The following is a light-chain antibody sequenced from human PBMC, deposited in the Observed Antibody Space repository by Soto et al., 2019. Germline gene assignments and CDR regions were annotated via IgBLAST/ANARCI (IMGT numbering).Light chain of an antibody. Sequence: QSVLTQPVSVSGSPGQSGTVSCSGTNSDVGAYNYVSWFQHHPGKAPKLIIYDVNNRPSGVSYRFSGSKSGTTASLTISGLQADDEGDYDCNSYTTDSTWVFGGGTKLTVL. J-gene: IGLJ3*02. CDR1: NSDVGAYNY. CDR3: NSYTTDSTWV. CDR2: DVN. V-gene: IGLV2-14*03.